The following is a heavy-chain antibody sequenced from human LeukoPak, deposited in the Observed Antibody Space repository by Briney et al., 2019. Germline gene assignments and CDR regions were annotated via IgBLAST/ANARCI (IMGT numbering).Heavy chain of an antibody. CDR3: ARAPRELLLKVPYYFDH. CDR1: GFTFSSYG. Sequence: PGGTLRLSCAASGFTFSSYGMSWVRQAPGKGLEWVSAISGSGGSTYYADSVKGRFTISRDNAKNSLYLQMNSLRAEDTAVYYCARAPRELLLKVPYYFDHWGQGTLVTVSS. V-gene: IGHV3-23*01. D-gene: IGHD1-26*01. CDR2: ISGSGGST. J-gene: IGHJ4*02.